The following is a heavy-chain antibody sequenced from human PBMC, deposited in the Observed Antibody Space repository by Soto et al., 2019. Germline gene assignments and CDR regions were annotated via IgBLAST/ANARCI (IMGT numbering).Heavy chain of an antibody. CDR2: ISYDGSNK. CDR3: ARDPTTVTTYAFDI. Sequence: GGSLRLSCAASGFTFSSYAMHWVRQAPGKGLEWVAVISYDGSNKYYADSVKGRFTISRDNSKNTLYLQMNSLRAEDTAVYYCARDPTTVTTYAFDIWGQGTMVTVSS. J-gene: IGHJ3*02. D-gene: IGHD4-17*01. CDR1: GFTFSSYA. V-gene: IGHV3-30-3*01.